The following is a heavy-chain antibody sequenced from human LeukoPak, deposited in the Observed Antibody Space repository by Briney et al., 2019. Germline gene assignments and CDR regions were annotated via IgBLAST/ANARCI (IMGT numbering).Heavy chain of an antibody. CDR2: MNPGTNKR. J-gene: IGHJ4*02. Sequence: ASVKVSCKASGYSFTSYDMNWVRQAPGQGPEWMAWMNPGTNKRGFALKFQGRVTLTSDSSISTAYMEMTSLTTDDTAVYYCVRGAYPSPWGQGTLVTVSS. V-gene: IGHV1-8*01. CDR1: GYSFTSYD. CDR3: VRGAYPSP.